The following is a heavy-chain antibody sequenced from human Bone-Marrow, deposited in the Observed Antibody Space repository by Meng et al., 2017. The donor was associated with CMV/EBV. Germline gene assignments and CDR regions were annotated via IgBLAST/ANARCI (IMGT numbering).Heavy chain of an antibody. D-gene: IGHD2-2*02. CDR2: INPNSGGT. CDR3: ARDIVVVPAAIEDGMDV. CDR1: GYTFTSYD. J-gene: IGHJ6*02. Sequence: ASVKVSCKASGYTFTSYDINWVRQATGQGLEWMGWINPNSGGTNYAQKFQGRVTMTRDTSISTAYMELSMLRSDDTAVYYCARDIVVVPAAIEDGMDVWGQGTTVTVSS. V-gene: IGHV1-2*02.